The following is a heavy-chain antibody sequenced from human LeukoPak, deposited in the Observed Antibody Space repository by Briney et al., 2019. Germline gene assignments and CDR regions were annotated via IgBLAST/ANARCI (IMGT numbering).Heavy chain of an antibody. CDR1: GFTFSNAW. D-gene: IGHD5-24*01. J-gene: IGHJ4*02. CDR2: IKSKTDGGTT. CDR3: TTGGTGRWLQVTNDY. V-gene: IGHV3-15*01. Sequence: GSLRLSCAASGFTFSNAWMSWVRQAPGKGLEWVGRIKSKTDGGTTDYAAPVKGRFTISRDDSKNTLYLQMNSLKTEDTAVYYCTTGGTGRWLQVTNDYWGQGTLVTVSS.